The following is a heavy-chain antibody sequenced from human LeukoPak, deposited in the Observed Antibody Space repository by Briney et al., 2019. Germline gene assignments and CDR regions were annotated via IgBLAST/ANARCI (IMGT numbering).Heavy chain of an antibody. J-gene: IGHJ3*02. CDR1: GFTFSSYA. Sequence: PGGSLRLSYAASGFTFSSYAMHCVRHRPGRGLEGVAVISYDGSNKYYADSVKGRFTISRDNSKNTLYLQMNSLRAEDTAVYYCARTLVVIRRLDAFDIWGQGTMVTVSS. CDR3: ARTLVVIRRLDAFDI. CDR2: ISYDGSNK. V-gene: IGHV3-30-3*01. D-gene: IGHD3-22*01.